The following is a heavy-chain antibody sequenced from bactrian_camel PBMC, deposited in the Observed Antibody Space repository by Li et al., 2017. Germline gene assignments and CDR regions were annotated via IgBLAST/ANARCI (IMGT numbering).Heavy chain of an antibody. CDR1: GYNRYTRY. Sequence: EVQLVESGGGSVQAGGSLRLSCAASGYNRYTRYMTWFRQAPGKEREGVAAILLESGRTYYVPSVKDRFTITQDSAKNIYLQMNNLKPEDTAMYYCAAAQSFVARPLLPSGYDYWGQGTQVTVS. J-gene: IGHJ4*01. CDR3: AAAQSFVARPLLPSGYDY. V-gene: IGHV3S40*01. D-gene: IGHD1*01. CDR2: ILLESGRT.